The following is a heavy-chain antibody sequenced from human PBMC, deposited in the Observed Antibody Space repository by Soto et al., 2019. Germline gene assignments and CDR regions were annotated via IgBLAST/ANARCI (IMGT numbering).Heavy chain of an antibody. CDR3: ARDGGWELLLDYYYYCMDV. CDR2: ISYDGSNK. Sequence: PGGSLRLSCAASGFSFSSAWINWLRQAPGKGLEWVAVISYDGSNKYYADSVKGRYTISRDNSKNTLYLQMNSLRAEDTAVYYCARDGGWELLLDYYYYCMDVWGQATTVTVSS. V-gene: IGHV3-30-3*01. D-gene: IGHD1-26*01. CDR1: GFSFSSAW. J-gene: IGHJ6*02.